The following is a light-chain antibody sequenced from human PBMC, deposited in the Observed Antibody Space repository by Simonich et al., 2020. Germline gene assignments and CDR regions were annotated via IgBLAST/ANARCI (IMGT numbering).Light chain of an antibody. CDR1: SGSIASNY. V-gene: IGLV6-57*01. Sequence: NFMLTQPHSVSESPGKTVTISCTRSSGSIASNYVQWYQQRPGSSPTTGIYEDNQRPTGAPVRFSGSIDSSSNSASLTISGLKTEDEADYSCQSYDSSNRVFGGGTKLTVL. J-gene: IGLJ3*02. CDR2: EDN. CDR3: QSYDSSNRV.